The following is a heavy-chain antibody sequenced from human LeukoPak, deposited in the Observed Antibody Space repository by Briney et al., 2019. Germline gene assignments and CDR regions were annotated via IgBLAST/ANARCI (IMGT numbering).Heavy chain of an antibody. V-gene: IGHV1-2*02. Sequence: ASVKVSCKASGYTFTGYYMHWVRQAPGQGLEWMGWINPNSGGTNYAQKFQGRVTMTRDTSISTAYMELSRLRSDDTAVYYCARGLIQLWSPPDFDYWGQGTLVTVSS. J-gene: IGHJ4*02. D-gene: IGHD5-18*01. CDR3: ARGLIQLWSPPDFDY. CDR2: INPNSGGT. CDR1: GYTFTGYY.